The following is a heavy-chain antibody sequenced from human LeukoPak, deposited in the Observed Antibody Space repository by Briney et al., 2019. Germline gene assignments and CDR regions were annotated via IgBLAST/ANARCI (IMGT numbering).Heavy chain of an antibody. CDR1: GLTFGDYA. D-gene: IGHD3-3*01. J-gene: IGHJ4*02. V-gene: IGHV3-49*04. CDR3: TRVGDYDFWSGRYYFDY. Sequence: GGSLRLSCTASGLTFGDYAMSWVRQAPGKGLEGVGFIRSKAYGGTTEYAASVKGRFTISRDDSKSIAYLQMNSLKTEDTAVYYCTRVGDYDFWSGRYYFDYWGQGTLVTVSS. CDR2: IRSKAYGGTT.